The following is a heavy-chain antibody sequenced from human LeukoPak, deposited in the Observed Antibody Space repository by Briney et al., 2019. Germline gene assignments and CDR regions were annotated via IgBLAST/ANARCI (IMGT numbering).Heavy chain of an antibody. Sequence: GGSLRLSCAASGFTFSSYAMSWVRQAPGKGLEWVSAISGSGGSTYYADSVKGRFTISRDNSKNTLYLKMNSLRGEDTAVYYCAKDAIGTPLCYWGQGTLVTVSS. CDR3: AKDAIGTPLCY. CDR2: ISGSGGST. CDR1: GFTFSSYA. D-gene: IGHD1-1*01. J-gene: IGHJ4*02. V-gene: IGHV3-23*01.